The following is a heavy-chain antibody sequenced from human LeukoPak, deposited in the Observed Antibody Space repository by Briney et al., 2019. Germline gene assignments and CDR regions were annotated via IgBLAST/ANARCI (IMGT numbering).Heavy chain of an antibody. CDR3: SRIFYHGSTGYYPDH. J-gene: IGHJ4*02. CDR2: SKNKATAYST. Sequence: GGSLRLSCAVSGFTFSDHHMDWVRQAPGKGLEWIGRSKNKATAYSTVYAASVKGRFTFSRDDPKNSLYLQMDSLKDEDTAVYYCSRIFYHGSTGYYPDHWGQGTLVTVSS. V-gene: IGHV3-72*01. D-gene: IGHD3-9*01. CDR1: GFTFSDHH.